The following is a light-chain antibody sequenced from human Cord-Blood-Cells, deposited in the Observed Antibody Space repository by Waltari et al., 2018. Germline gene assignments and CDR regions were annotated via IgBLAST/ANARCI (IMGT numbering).Light chain of an antibody. V-gene: IGKV1-5*03. CDR3: QQYNSYPT. CDR1: QSISSW. J-gene: IGKJ4*01. Sequence: IQMTQSPPTLSASVGDRVTITCRARQSISSWLAWYQQQPGKAPKLLIYRASSLESGVPARFRGSGSGTEFTLTISSLQPDDFATYCCQQYNSYPTVGRGTKVEIK. CDR2: RAS.